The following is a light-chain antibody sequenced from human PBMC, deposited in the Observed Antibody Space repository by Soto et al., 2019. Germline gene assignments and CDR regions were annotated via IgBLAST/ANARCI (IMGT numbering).Light chain of an antibody. CDR1: QSVRDRY. J-gene: IGKJ3*01. V-gene: IGKV3D-20*02. CDR2: DTS. CDR3: QQRSNWPL. Sequence: EIVLTQSPGTLSLSPGERATLSCRASQSVRDRYLAWYQQKPGQAPSLLIYDTSTRATGVPDRFSGSGSGTDFALTISRVEPEDCAVYYCQQRSNWPLFGPGTKVDIK.